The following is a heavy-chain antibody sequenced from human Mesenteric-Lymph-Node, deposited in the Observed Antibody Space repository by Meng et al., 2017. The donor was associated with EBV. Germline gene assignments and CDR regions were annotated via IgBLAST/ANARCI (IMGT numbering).Heavy chain of an antibody. V-gene: IGHV1-18*01. CDR3: ARDQLWPETPDY. J-gene: IGHJ4*02. D-gene: IGHD5-18*01. CDR2: ISGNNGNT. CDR1: CDTITAQG. Sequence: VQAWPAGPRVKQPGTPVQVSCKTACDTITAQGITWVRQAPGQGLEWRGWISGNNGNTFYAEEFQSRVTMTTDTSTNTVHMELRSLISDDTALYYCARDQLWPETPDYWGQGTLVTVSS.